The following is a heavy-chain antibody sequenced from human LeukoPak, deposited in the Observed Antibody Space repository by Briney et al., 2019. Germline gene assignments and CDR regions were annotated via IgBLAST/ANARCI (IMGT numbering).Heavy chain of an antibody. CDR1: GFTFSSYS. CDR2: ISGSGGST. Sequence: GGSLRLSCAASGFTFSSYSMNWVRQAPGKGLEWVSAISGSGGSTYYADSVKGRFTISRDNSKNTLYLQMNSLRAEDTAVYYCAKDPPKLGMVRGVRNDYWGQGTLVTVSS. D-gene: IGHD3-10*01. V-gene: IGHV3-23*01. J-gene: IGHJ4*02. CDR3: AKDPPKLGMVRGVRNDY.